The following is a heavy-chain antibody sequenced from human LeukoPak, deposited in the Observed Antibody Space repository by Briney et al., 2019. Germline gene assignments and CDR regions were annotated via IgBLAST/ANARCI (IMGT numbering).Heavy chain of an antibody. CDR3: AGGLGGLDY. J-gene: IGHJ4*02. CDR2: ISSDGSST. D-gene: IGHD1-26*01. V-gene: IGHV3-74*01. Sequence: GGSLRLSCAASGFTFSGFWMHWVRQAPGKGLVWVSRISSDGSSTSYADSVKGRFTISRDNAKNTLYLQMNSLRAEGTAVYYCAGGLGGLDYWGQGALVTVSS. CDR1: GFTFSGFW.